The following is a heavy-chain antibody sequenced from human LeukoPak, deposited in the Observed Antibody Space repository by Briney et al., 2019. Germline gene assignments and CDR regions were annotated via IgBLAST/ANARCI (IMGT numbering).Heavy chain of an antibody. V-gene: IGHV1-18*01. CDR3: ANLLLEIAVGSGVHGRDV. CDR2: ISAHNGNT. D-gene: IGHD2-2*01. Sequence: ASVKVSCKASGYTFTSYGISWVRQAPGQGLEWMGWISAHNGNTNYAQKLQGRVTMTTDTSTSTAYMELRSLRSDDTAVYYCANLLLEIAVGSGVHGRDVWGQGTTVTVSS. CDR1: GYTFTSYG. J-gene: IGHJ6*02.